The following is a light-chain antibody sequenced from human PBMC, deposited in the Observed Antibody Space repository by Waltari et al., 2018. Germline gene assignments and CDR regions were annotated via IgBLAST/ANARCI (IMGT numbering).Light chain of an antibody. V-gene: IGLV2-11*01. CDR1: SSDVGGYNY. CDR3: CSYAGSYTLKV. J-gene: IGLJ3*02. CDR2: DVS. Sequence: QSALTQPRSVSGSPGQSVTISCTGTSSDVGGYNYVSWYQQHPGKAPKRRSYDVSKRPSGVPDRFAGAKSGNTASLTISGLQAEDEADYYCCSYAGSYTLKVFGGGTKLTVL.